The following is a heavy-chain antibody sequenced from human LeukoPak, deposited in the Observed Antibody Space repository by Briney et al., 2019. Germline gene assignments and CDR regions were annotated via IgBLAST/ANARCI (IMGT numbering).Heavy chain of an antibody. Sequence: GGSLRLSCAASGFTFSSYWMHWVRQAPGKGLEWVALISYDGNTKYYADSVKGRFTISRDNSKNTLFLQMTTLRPEDTALYYCARVHSSSWYCCSDNWGQGTLVTVSS. J-gene: IGHJ4*02. CDR1: GFTFSSYW. V-gene: IGHV3-30-3*01. D-gene: IGHD6-13*01. CDR3: ARVHSSSWYCCSDN. CDR2: ISYDGNTK.